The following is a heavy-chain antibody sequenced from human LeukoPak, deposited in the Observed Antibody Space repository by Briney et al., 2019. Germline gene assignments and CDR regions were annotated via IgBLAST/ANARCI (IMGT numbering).Heavy chain of an antibody. D-gene: IGHD4-17*01. Sequence: ASVKVSCKVSVYTLTELSIHWVRRAPGKGLEWMGGFDPEDGEIIYAQNFQGRVTMTEDTSTDTAYMELSSLRYEDTAVYYCALYYGDSAKGYYFDYWGQGTLVTVSS. CDR1: VYTLTELS. CDR3: ALYYGDSAKGYYFDY. V-gene: IGHV1-24*01. J-gene: IGHJ4*02. CDR2: FDPEDGEI.